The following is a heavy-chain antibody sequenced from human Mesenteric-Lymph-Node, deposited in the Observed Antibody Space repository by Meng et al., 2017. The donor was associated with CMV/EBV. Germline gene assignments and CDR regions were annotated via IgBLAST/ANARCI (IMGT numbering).Heavy chain of an antibody. Sequence: SYYWGWIRQPPGKGLEWIGSFYYSGSTYYNPSLKSRVTISVDTSKNQFSLKLSSVTAADTAVYYCARSIFGAGVAAAGPLSRFDPWGQGTLVTVSS. V-gene: IGHV4-39*07. CDR3: ARSIFGAGVAAAGPLSRFDP. D-gene: IGHD6-13*01. CDR1: SYY. CDR2: FYYSGST. J-gene: IGHJ5*02.